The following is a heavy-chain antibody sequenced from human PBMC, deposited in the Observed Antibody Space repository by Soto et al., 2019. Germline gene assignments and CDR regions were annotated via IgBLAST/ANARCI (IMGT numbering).Heavy chain of an antibody. CDR1: VFTVSNNY. V-gene: IGHV3-53*04. CDR2: IFPGGGT. J-gene: IGHJ6*03. Sequence: EVQLVESGGDLVQPGGSLRLSCAASVFTVSNNYMSWVRQAPGKGLEWVSVIFPGGGTYSADSVKGRFAISRHTSKNTLYLHMNSLTAEDTAVYYCARCDYGWDDYYYYYMDVWGKGTTVTVSS. CDR3: ARCDYGWDDYYYYYMDV. D-gene: IGHD3-10*01.